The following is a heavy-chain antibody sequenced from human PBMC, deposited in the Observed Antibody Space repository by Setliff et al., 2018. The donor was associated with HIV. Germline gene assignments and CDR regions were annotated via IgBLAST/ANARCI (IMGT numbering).Heavy chain of an antibody. CDR3: ARVTNYYDSRGYRYNWFDP. CDR2: IYYSGST. Sequence: SETLSLTCTVSGGSISSGGYYWSWVRQHPGKGLEWIGYIYYSGSTYYNPSLKSRVTISVDTSKNQFSLTLTSVTAADTAVYYCARVTNYYDSRGYRYNWFDPWGQGTLVTVSS. V-gene: IGHV4-31*03. J-gene: IGHJ5*02. CDR1: GGSISSGGYY. D-gene: IGHD3-22*01.